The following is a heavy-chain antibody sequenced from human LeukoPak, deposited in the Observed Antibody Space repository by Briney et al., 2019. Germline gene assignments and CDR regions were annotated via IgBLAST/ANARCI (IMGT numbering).Heavy chain of an antibody. V-gene: IGHV4-34*01. CDR3: ARRWGSGYWYFDL. CDR2: SNDSGGT. D-gene: IGHD3-16*01. CDR1: GGTFSGYY. J-gene: IGHJ2*01. Sequence: SETLSLTCAVYGGTFSGYYWSWIRQPPGKRLEWVGESNDSGGTNYNPSLKSRVTISADKSKNQVSLKLTSVTAADTAVYYCARRWGSGYWYFDLWGRGTLVTVSS.